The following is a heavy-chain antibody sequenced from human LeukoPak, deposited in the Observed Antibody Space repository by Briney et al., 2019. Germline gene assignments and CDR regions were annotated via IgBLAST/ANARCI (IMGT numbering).Heavy chain of an antibody. Sequence: PGGSLRLSCAASGFTFSAFSMNWVRQAPGKGLEWVSAISGSGGSTYYADSVKGRFTISRDNSKNTLYLQMNSLRVEDTAVYYGARGTPTGGYWAQGPLVIVPT. CDR3: ARGTPTGGY. CDR1: GFTFSAFS. V-gene: IGHV3-23*01. CDR2: ISGSGGST. J-gene: IGHJ4*02. D-gene: IGHD1-14*01.